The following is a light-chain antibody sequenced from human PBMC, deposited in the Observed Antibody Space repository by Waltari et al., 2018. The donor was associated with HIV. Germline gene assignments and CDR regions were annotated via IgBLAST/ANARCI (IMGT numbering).Light chain of an antibody. J-gene: IGLJ1*01. CDR3: SSHTSSSTYV. CDR2: DVS. CDR1: PSGGGGDRY. Sequence: QSALTHPASVSGYPGKTTPITSTGTPSGGGGDRYVSWYQQHPGKAPQLMNYDVSNRPSGVSNRFSGSKSGNTASLTISGLQDEDEADYYCSSHTSSSTYVFGTGTKVTVL. V-gene: IGLV2-14*03.